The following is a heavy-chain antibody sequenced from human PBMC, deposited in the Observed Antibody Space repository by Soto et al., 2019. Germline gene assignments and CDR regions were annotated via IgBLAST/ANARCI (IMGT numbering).Heavy chain of an antibody. CDR3: AKGVPGIAVAGTGYFQH. CDR1: GFTVSSNY. D-gene: IGHD6-19*01. CDR2: ISGSGGST. J-gene: IGHJ1*01. V-gene: IGHV3-23*01. Sequence: GGSLRLSCAASGFTVSSNYMSWVRQAPGKGLEWVSAISGSGGSTYYADSVKGRFTISRDNSKNTLYLQMNSLRAEDTAVYYCAKGVPGIAVAGTGYFQHWGQGTLVTVSS.